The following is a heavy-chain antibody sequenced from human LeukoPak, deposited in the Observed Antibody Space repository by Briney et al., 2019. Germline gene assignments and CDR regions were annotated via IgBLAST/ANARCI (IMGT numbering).Heavy chain of an antibody. CDR2: ISWNSGSI. Sequence: GGSLRLSCAASGFTFDDYAMPWVRQAPGKGLEWVSGISWNSGSIGYADSVKGRFTISRDNAKNSLYLQMNSLRAEDTALYYCAKDRQWLVLDAFDIWGQGTMVTVSS. CDR1: GFTFDDYA. V-gene: IGHV3-9*01. CDR3: AKDRQWLVLDAFDI. D-gene: IGHD6-19*01. J-gene: IGHJ3*02.